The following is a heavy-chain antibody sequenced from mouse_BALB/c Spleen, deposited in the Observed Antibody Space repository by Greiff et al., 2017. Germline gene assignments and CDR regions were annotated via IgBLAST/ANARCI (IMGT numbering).Heavy chain of an antibody. CDR2: IWSGGST. CDR1: GFSLTSYG. J-gene: IGHJ4*01. D-gene: IGHD2-14*01. CDR3: ARTEVRRYYAMDY. V-gene: IGHV2-2*02. Sequence: VQLKESGPGLVQPSQSLSITCTVSGFSLTSYGVHWVRQSPGKGLEWLGVIWSGGSTDYNAAFISRLSISKDNSKSQVFFKMNSLQANDTAIYYCARTEVRRYYAMDYWGQGTSVTVSS.